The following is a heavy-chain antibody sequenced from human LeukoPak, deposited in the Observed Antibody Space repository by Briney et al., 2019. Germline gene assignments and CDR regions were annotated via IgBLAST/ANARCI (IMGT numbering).Heavy chain of an antibody. J-gene: IGHJ4*02. CDR1: GFTFSSYA. CDR3: ARELDEGFDY. D-gene: IGHD3-9*01. V-gene: IGHV3-23*01. Sequence: GGSLRLSCAASGFTFSSYAMNWVRQAPGKGLEWVSAISGSGGSTYYADSVKGRFTVSRDNSKNTLYLQMSSLRAEDTAVYYCARELDEGFDYWGQGTLVTVSS. CDR2: ISGSGGST.